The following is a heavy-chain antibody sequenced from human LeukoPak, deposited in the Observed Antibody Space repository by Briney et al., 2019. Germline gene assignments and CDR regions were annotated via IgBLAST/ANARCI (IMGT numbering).Heavy chain of an antibody. D-gene: IGHD3-10*01. V-gene: IGHV1-2*02. CDR1: GYTFTVYY. CDR2: INPNRGGT. CDR3: AGELGARGSGSKGRWFDP. J-gene: IGHJ5*02. Sequence: ASVTVSFTASGYTFTVYYMAWVRQAPGQGLEWKGWINPNRGGTNYAGRVRGRVTMTRDTAISTAYMELSRLRLDDTAVNYCAGELGARGSGSKGRWFDPWGQGTLVTVSS.